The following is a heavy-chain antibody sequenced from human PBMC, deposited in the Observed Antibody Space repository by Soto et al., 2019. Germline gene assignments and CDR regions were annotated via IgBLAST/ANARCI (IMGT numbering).Heavy chain of an antibody. J-gene: IGHJ5*02. Sequence: QVQLQESGPGLVKPSQTLSLTCTVSGGSISSGGYYWSWIRQHPGKGLEWIGYIYYSGSTYYNPSLKSRVTITVDTSKNQFSLKMSSVTAADTAVYYCARAGSTIPATAIEGWFDPWGEGTLVTVSS. CDR2: IYYSGST. V-gene: IGHV4-31*03. CDR3: ARAGSTIPATAIEGWFDP. D-gene: IGHD2-2*02. CDR1: GGSISSGGYY.